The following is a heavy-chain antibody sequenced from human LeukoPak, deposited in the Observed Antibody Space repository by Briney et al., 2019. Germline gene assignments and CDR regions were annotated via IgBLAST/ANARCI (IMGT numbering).Heavy chain of an antibody. D-gene: IGHD3-22*01. V-gene: IGHV3-7*01. J-gene: IGHJ4*02. Sequence: GGSLRLSCAASGFTFSNYWMTWVRQAPGKGLEWVANIKQDGSEKYYVDSVKGRFTISRDNAKNSLYLQMSSLRAEDTAVYYCARDYYDSSGLSRGGYWGQGTLVTVSS. CDR1: GFTFSNYW. CDR2: IKQDGSEK. CDR3: ARDYYDSSGLSRGGY.